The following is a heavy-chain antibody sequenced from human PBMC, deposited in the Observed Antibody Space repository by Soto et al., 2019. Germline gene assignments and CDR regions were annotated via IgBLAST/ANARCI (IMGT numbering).Heavy chain of an antibody. D-gene: IGHD3-22*01. CDR2: ISGSGGST. J-gene: IGHJ4*02. Sequence: PEGALRGSCADLGLTCSRYAVIWVGQAPGEGLEWVSAISGSGGSTYFRDTVRGRFTISRDNSKNTLYLQMDSLRAEDTAVYYCAKDSISSDGGYYLYYFDSWGQGTLVTVSS. CDR3: AKDSISSDGGYYLYYFDS. CDR1: GLTCSRYA. V-gene: IGHV3-23*01.